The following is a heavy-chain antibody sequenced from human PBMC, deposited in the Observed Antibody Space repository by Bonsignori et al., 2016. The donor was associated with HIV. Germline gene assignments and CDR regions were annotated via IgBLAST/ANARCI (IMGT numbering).Heavy chain of an antibody. V-gene: IGHV3-23*01. D-gene: IGHD3-22*01. Sequence: VRQAPGKGLEWVSAISGSGGYTYYADSVKGRFTISRDNSKNTLYLQINSLRVEDTAVYYCAKVWRNYSDSSGSDYYYYYYMDVWGKGTTVTVSS. J-gene: IGHJ6*03. CDR2: ISGSGGYT. CDR3: AKVWRNYSDSSGSDYYYYYYMDV.